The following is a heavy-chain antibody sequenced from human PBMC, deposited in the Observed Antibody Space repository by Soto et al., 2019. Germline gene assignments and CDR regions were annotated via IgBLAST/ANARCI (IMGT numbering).Heavy chain of an antibody. J-gene: IGHJ6*02. Sequence: QVQLVESGGGVVQPGRSLKLSCAASRFTFSSYAMHWVRQAPGKGLEWVALIWSDGGNKYYADSVKGRFTISRDNSKNTLYLQMNSLRAEDTAVYYCAREVTVADTRLYYYYGMDVWGQGTTVTVSS. CDR3: AREVTVADTRLYYYYGMDV. CDR2: IWSDGGNK. V-gene: IGHV3-33*01. D-gene: IGHD6-19*01. CDR1: RFTFSSYA.